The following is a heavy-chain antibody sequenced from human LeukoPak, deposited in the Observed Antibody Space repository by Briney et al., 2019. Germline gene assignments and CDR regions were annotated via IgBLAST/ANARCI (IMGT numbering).Heavy chain of an antibody. CDR3: ARPNSMIRGVPDAFDI. V-gene: IGHV4-59*08. J-gene: IGHJ3*02. CDR1: GVSLTTHY. Sequence: SETLSLTCTVSGVSLTTHYWSWIRQPPGQGLEWIGFIYYSGSTRYNPSLQSRITISQDTSKNQFSLNLNSVTAADTAVYYCARPNSMIRGVPDAFDIWGQGTMVTVSS. D-gene: IGHD3-10*01. CDR2: IYYSGST.